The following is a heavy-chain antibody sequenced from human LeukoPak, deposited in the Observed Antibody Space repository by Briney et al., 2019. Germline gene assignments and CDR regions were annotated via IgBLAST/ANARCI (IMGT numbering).Heavy chain of an antibody. J-gene: IGHJ5*02. D-gene: IGHD4-23*01. CDR1: GYTFTGYY. V-gene: IGHV1-2*02. Sequence: GASVKVSCKASGYTFTGYYMHWVRQAPGQGLEWMGWINPNSGGTNYAQKFQGRVTMTRDMSTSTVYMELSSLRSEDTAVYYCARGRTVVRGENWFDPWGQGTLVTVSS. CDR3: ARGRTVVRGENWFDP. CDR2: INPNSGGT.